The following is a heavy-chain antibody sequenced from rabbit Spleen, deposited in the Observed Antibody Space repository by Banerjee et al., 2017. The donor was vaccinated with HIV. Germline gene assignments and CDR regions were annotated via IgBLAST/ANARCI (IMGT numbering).Heavy chain of an antibody. CDR3: ARDRYPNSDSDFGLNL. CDR1: GFTLSSYY. Sequence: QLEESGGDLVKPEGSLKLSCKASGFTLSSYYMNWVRQAPGKGLEWIGYIDPVFGITYYANWVSGRFSISRENAQNTVFLQMTSLTAADTATYFCARDRYPNSDSDFGLNLWGPGTLVTVS. J-gene: IGHJ4*01. D-gene: IGHD2-1*01. V-gene: IGHV1S7*01. CDR2: IDPVFGIT.